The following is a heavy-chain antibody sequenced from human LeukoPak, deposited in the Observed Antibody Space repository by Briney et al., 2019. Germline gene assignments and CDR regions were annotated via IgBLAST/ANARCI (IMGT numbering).Heavy chain of an antibody. CDR3: VGPCYGSGCYELDY. Sequence: PGGALRLSCSASGFTFSNYAMHWVRQAPAKGLEYVSSISSNGGRTYYADPAKARFTISRDNTKNSLYLQMSILRAEDAAVYYCVGPCYGSGCYELDYWGRGTVVTVSS. J-gene: IGHJ4*02. CDR2: ISSNGGRT. V-gene: IGHV3-64D*06. CDR1: GFTFSNYA. D-gene: IGHD3-10*01.